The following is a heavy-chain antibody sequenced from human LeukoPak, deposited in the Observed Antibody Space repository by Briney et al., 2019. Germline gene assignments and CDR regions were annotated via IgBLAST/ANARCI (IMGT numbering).Heavy chain of an antibody. D-gene: IGHD3-16*01. CDR3: AKSPAIGGESDY. J-gene: IGHJ4*02. CDR2: ISGSGGST. CDR1: GLTFSSYA. Sequence: GGSLRLSCAASGLTFSSYAMSWVHQAPGKGLECLSAISGSGGSTYYADSVKGRFTISRDNSKNTLYLQMNSLRAEDTAVYYCAKSPAIGGESDYWGQGTLVTVSS. V-gene: IGHV3-23*01.